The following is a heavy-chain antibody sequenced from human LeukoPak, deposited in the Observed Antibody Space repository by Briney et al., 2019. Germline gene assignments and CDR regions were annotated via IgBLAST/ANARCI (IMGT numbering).Heavy chain of an antibody. CDR1: GGSLSRYY. D-gene: IGHD5-12*01. CDR2: IYYSGST. Sequence: SETLSLTCTVSGGSLSRYYWSWIRQPPGKGLEGIGYIYYSGSTNYNPSLRSRVTISVDTSKNQFSLKLSSVTAADTAVYYCARGGSGYDSAVYFDYWGQGTLVTVSS. J-gene: IGHJ4*02. V-gene: IGHV4-59*01. CDR3: ARGGSGYDSAVYFDY.